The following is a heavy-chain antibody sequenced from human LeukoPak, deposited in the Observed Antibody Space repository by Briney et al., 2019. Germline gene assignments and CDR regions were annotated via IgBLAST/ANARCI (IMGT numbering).Heavy chain of an antibody. V-gene: IGHV4-39*01. D-gene: IGHD6-19*01. Sequence: SETLSLTCTVSGGSISSSSYYWGWIRQPPGKGLEWIGSIYYSGSTYYSPSLKSRVTISVDTSKNQFSLKLSSVTAADTAVYYCARRYSSGWYYFDYWGQGTLVTVSS. CDR2: IYYSGST. CDR3: ARRYSSGWYYFDY. CDR1: GGSISSSSYY. J-gene: IGHJ4*02.